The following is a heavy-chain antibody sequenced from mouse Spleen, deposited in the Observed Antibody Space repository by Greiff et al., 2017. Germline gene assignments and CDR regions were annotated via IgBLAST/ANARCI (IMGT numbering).Heavy chain of an antibody. Sequence: QVQLQQPGAELVRPGTSVKLSCKASGYTFTSYWMHWVKQKPGQGLEWIGVIDPSDSYTNYNQKFKGKATLTVDTSSSTAYMQLSSLTSEDSAVYYCAGTQSWFAYWGQGTLVTVSA. V-gene: IGHV1-59*01. CDR3: AGTQSWFAY. D-gene: IGHD3-3*01. CDR2: IDPSDSYT. CDR1: GYTFTSYW. J-gene: IGHJ3*01.